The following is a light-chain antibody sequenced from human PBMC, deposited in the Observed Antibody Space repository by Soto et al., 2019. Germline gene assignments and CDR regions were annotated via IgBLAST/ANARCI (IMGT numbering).Light chain of an antibody. Sequence: QSALTQPPSASGSPGQSVTISCTGTSSDVGGYNYVSWYQQHPGKAPKLMIYEVNKRPSGVPDRFSGSKSGNTASLTVSGLQAEDEADYYCSSYAGSLTWVFGGGSLTVVFGGGTKLTVL. CDR2: EVN. J-gene: IGLJ2*01. V-gene: IGLV2-8*01. CDR3: SSYAGSLTWVFGGGSLTVV. CDR1: SSDVGGYNY.